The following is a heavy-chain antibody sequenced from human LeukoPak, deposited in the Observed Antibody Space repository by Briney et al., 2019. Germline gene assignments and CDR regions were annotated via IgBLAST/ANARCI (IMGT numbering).Heavy chain of an antibody. CDR3: ARDKRRDYDYVWGSYRYTHTGLDY. CDR2: ISSSGSTI. Sequence: GGSLTLSCAASGFTFGDYYMYWIRQAPGKGLEWVSYISSSGSTIYYADSVKGRFTISRDNAKNSLYLQMNSLRAEDTAVYYCARDKRRDYDYVWGSYRYTHTGLDYWGQGTLVTVSS. D-gene: IGHD3-16*02. CDR1: GFTFGDYY. J-gene: IGHJ4*02. V-gene: IGHV3-11*04.